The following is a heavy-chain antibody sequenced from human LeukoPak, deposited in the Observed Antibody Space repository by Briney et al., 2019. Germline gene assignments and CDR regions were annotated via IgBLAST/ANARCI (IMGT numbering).Heavy chain of an antibody. J-gene: IGHJ4*02. V-gene: IGHV4-34*01. D-gene: IGHD6-13*01. CDR1: GGSFSGYY. CDR2: INHSGST. Sequence: PSETLSLTCAVYGGSFSGYYWSWIRQPPGKGLEWIGEINHSGSTNYNPPLKSRVTISVDTSKNQFSLKLSSVTAADTAVYYCARAVYSSSWFPFDYWGQGTLVTVSS. CDR3: ARAVYSSSWFPFDY.